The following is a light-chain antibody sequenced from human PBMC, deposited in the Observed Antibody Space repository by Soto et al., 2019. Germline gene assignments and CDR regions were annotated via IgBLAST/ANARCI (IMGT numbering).Light chain of an antibody. CDR3: QQYNSYSQT. CDR2: DAS. CDR1: QRISSW. Sequence: DIQMTQSPSTLSASVGDRVTITCRASQRISSWLAWYQQKPGKAPKLLIYDASSLESGVPSRFSGSGSGTEFTLTISSLQPDDFATYYCQQYNSYSQTFGQGT. V-gene: IGKV1-5*01. J-gene: IGKJ1*01.